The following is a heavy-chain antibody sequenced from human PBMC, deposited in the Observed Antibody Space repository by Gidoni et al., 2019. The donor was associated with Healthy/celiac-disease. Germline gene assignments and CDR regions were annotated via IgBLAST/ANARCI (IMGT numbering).Heavy chain of an antibody. CDR3: ASHSMGRGVISYYFDY. J-gene: IGHJ4*02. D-gene: IGHD3-10*01. Sequence: QLQLQESCPGLATPSETLSLPCTFSVGSISSRSYYWGWTRQPPVQGAEWSGSIYYSGSTYYDPSLKRRVTISVDTSKNKFSMKPSSVSAADTAVYYCASHSMGRGVISYYFDYWGQGTLVTVSS. V-gene: IGHV4-39*01. CDR2: IYYSGST. CDR1: VGSISSRSYY.